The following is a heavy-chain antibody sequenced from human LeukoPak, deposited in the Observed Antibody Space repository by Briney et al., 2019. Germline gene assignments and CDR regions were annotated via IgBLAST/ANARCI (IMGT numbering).Heavy chain of an antibody. D-gene: IGHD6-19*01. J-gene: IGHJ4*02. CDR3: ARDFAGGWQVHYYFDY. CDR1: GGTFSSYA. V-gene: IGHV1-69*01. Sequence: SVKVSCKASGGTFSSYAISWVRQAPGQGLEWMGGIIPIFGTANYAQKFQGRVTITADESTSTAYMELSSLRAEDTAVYYCARDFAGGWQVHYYFDYWGQGTLVTVSS. CDR2: IIPIFGTA.